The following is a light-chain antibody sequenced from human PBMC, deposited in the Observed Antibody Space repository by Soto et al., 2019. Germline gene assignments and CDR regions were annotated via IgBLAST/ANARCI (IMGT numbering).Light chain of an antibody. CDR2: EVS. CDR3: SSYAGSNNFV. J-gene: IGLJ1*01. CDR1: SSDIGAYIY. Sequence: QSALTQPPSASGSPGQSVTISCTGTSSDIGAYIYVSWYQQHPGKAPKLMISEVSRRPSGVPERFSGSKSGNTASLTVSGLQAGDEAHYYCSSYAGSNNFVFGTRTKLTVL. V-gene: IGLV2-8*01.